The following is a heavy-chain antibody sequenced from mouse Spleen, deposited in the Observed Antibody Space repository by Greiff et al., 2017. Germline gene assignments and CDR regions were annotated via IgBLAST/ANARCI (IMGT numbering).Heavy chain of an antibody. J-gene: IGHJ4*01. Sequence: QVQLQQPGAELVKPGASVKLSCKASGYTFTSYWMQWVKQRPGQGLEWIGEIDPSDSYTNYNQKFKGKATLTVDTSSSTAYMQLSSLTSEDSAVYYCARWGYGSSSGVMDYWGQGTSVTVSS. CDR3: ARWGYGSSSGVMDY. CDR2: IDPSDSYT. V-gene: IGHV1-50*01. D-gene: IGHD1-1*01. CDR1: GYTFTSYW.